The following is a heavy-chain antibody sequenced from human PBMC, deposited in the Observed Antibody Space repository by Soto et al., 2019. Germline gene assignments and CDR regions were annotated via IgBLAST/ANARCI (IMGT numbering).Heavy chain of an antibody. CDR2: INPSTLVT. CDR1: GYTLTHYS. J-gene: IGHJ4*02. CDR3: ARNGQTYDYYFFDN. D-gene: IGHD5-12*01. V-gene: IGHV1-46*01. Sequence: SVKGSCKASGYTLTHYSMPWVRQAPGQGPEWVGVINPSTLVTSYAQKFQGRVTMTRDTSTSTVYMELNSLISEDTAVYYCARNGQTYDYYFFDNWGQGTLVIVSS.